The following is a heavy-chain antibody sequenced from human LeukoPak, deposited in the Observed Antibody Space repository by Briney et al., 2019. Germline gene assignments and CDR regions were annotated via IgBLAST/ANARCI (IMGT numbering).Heavy chain of an antibody. J-gene: IGHJ3*02. CDR3: ARGYCSGGSCYPLDAFDI. CDR2: INPSGGST. CDR1: GYTFTSYY. D-gene: IGHD2-15*01. V-gene: IGHV1-46*01. Sequence: ASVKVSCKASGYTFTSYYMHWVRQAPGQGLEWMGIINPSGGSTSYAQKFQGRVTMTRDTSTSTVYMELSSLRSEDTAVHYCARGYCSGGSCYPLDAFDIWGQGTMVTVSS.